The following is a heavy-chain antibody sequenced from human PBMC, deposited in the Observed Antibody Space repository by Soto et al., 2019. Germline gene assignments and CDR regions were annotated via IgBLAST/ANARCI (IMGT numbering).Heavy chain of an antibody. CDR2: ISYDGSNK. V-gene: IGHV3-30-3*01. CDR1: GFTFSRYA. J-gene: IGHJ3*02. CDR3: ASILVVVRMHYDGFDI. D-gene: IGHD2-21*01. Sequence: QVQLVESGGGVVQPGRSLRLSCAASGFTFSRYAMHWVRQAPGKGLEWVAVISYDGSNKYYADSVKGRFPISRDNSKNTLDLEMNSVRTEDTAGYYCASILVVVRMHYDGFDILGQGTMVTVSS.